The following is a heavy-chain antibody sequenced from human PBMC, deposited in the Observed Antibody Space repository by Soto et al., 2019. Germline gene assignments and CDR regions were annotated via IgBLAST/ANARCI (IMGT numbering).Heavy chain of an antibody. D-gene: IGHD3-22*01. CDR1: GFTFSNAW. J-gene: IGHJ2*01. CDR3: TTVRGYYYSWYFDL. CDR2: IKSKTDGGTT. V-gene: IGHV3-15*01. Sequence: PGGSLRLSCAASGFTFSNAWMSWVRQAPGKGLEWVGRIKSKTDGGTTDYAAPVKGRFTISRDDSKNTLYLQMNSLKTEDTAVYYCTTVRGYYYSWYFDLWGRGTLVTVSS.